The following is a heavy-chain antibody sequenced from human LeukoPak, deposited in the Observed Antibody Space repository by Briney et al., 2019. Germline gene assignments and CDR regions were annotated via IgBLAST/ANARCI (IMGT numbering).Heavy chain of an antibody. V-gene: IGHV3-30*02. CDR2: IRYDGSNK. Sequence: GRSLRLSCAASGFTFSSYGMHWVRQAPGKGLEWVAFIRYDGSNKYYADSVKGRFTISRDNSKNTLYLQMNSLRAEDTAVYYCAKLITVTTAWDYWGQGSLVTVSS. D-gene: IGHD4-17*01. J-gene: IGHJ4*02. CDR1: GFTFSSYG. CDR3: AKLITVTTAWDY.